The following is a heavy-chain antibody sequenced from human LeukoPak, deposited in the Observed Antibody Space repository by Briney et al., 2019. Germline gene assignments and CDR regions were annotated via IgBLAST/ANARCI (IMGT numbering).Heavy chain of an antibody. Sequence: GASVKVSCKASGYTFTSYAVNWVRQAPGQGLEWMGWINTNTGNPTYAQGFTGRFVFSLDTSVSTAYLQISSLKAEDTAVYYCARVLPHCSSTSCYHEGLYYYYGMDVWGQGTTVTVSS. J-gene: IGHJ6*02. CDR2: INTNTGNP. CDR3: ARVLPHCSSTSCYHEGLYYYYGMDV. D-gene: IGHD2-2*01. CDR1: GYTFTSYA. V-gene: IGHV7-4-1*02.